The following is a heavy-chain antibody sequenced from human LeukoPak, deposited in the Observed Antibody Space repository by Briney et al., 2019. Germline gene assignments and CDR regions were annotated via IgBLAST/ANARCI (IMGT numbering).Heavy chain of an antibody. CDR2: IRYDGSSK. CDR3: AKDRNQLLSLGYYYMDV. Sequence: GGSLRLSCAASGFTFSSYGMHWVRQAPGKGLEWVAFIRYDGSSKYYADSVKGRFTISRDNSKNTLYLQMNSLRAEDTAVYYCAKDRNQLLSLGYYYMDVWGKGTTVTVSS. D-gene: IGHD2-2*01. J-gene: IGHJ6*03. CDR1: GFTFSSYG. V-gene: IGHV3-30*02.